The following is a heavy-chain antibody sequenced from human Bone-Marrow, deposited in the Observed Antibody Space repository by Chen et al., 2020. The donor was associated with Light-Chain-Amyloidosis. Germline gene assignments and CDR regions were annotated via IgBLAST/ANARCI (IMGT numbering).Heavy chain of an antibody. J-gene: IGHJ1*01. D-gene: IGHD2-2*01. V-gene: IGHV4-34*01. CDR3: ARGVWSGIVVVPTALRAEYFQY. CDR1: DGSLSGFY. Sequence: QVQLQQWGAGLLKPSETLSLTCAVDDGSLSGFYWSWIRQPPGKGLEWIGEINHSGSTNYNPSLKSRVTMSVDMSKNQFSLKLSSVTAADTAVYYCARGVWSGIVVVPTALRAEYFQYWGQGTLVTVSS. CDR2: INHSGST.